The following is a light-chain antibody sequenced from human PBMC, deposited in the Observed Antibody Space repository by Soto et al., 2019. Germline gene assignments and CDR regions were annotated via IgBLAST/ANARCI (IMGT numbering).Light chain of an antibody. V-gene: IGLV1-44*01. CDR1: TSNIGTNT. J-gene: IGLJ3*02. CDR2: STN. CDR3: AAWDGSLNGVV. Sequence: QSVLTQSPSASGTPGQRVTISCSGSTSNIGTNTVNWYRQLPGAAPQLLIYSTNQRPSGVPDRFSGSKSGPSASLAISGLQSEDEADYHCAAWDGSLNGVVFGGGTKLTVL.